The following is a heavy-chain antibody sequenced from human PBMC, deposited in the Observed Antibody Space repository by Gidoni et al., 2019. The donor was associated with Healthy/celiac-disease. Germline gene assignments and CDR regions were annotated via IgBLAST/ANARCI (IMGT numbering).Heavy chain of an antibody. CDR2: ISYDGSNK. J-gene: IGHJ4*02. CDR1: GFTFSSYA. V-gene: IGHV3-30-3*01. Sequence: QVQLVESGGGVVQPGRSLRLSCAASGFTFSSYAMHWVRQAPGKGLEWVAVISYDGSNKYYADSVKGRFTISRDNSKNTLYLQMNSLRAEDTAVYYCARSPGYGGIEEYYFDYWGQGTLVTVSS. CDR3: ARSPGYGGIEEYYFDY. D-gene: IGHD4-17*01.